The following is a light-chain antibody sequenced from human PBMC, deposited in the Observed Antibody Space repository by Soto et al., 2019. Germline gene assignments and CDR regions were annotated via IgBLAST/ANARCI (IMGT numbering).Light chain of an antibody. Sequence: QSALTQPPSASGTPGERVTISCSGSSSNIGSKNVNWYQQLPGTAPKLLIYSNYQRPSGVPDRFSGSKSGNSASLAISGLQSEDEADYYCSAWDASLNGYVFGTGTKVTVL. CDR1: SSNIGSKN. J-gene: IGLJ1*01. CDR3: SAWDASLNGYV. V-gene: IGLV1-44*01. CDR2: SNY.